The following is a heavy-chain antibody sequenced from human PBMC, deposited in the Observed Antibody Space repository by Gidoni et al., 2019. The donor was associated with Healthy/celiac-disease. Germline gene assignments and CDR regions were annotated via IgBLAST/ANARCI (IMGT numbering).Heavy chain of an antibody. Sequence: EVQLVESGGGLVQPGGSLNLSCAASGFTFSGSAMHWVRQASGKGLEWVGRIRSKANSYATAYAASVKGRFTISRDDSKNTAYLQMNSLKTEDTAVYYCTRRGTGDGGRDFDYWGQGTLVTVSS. CDR2: IRSKANSYAT. V-gene: IGHV3-73*01. J-gene: IGHJ4*02. D-gene: IGHD7-27*01. CDR1: GFTFSGSA. CDR3: TRRGTGDGGRDFDY.